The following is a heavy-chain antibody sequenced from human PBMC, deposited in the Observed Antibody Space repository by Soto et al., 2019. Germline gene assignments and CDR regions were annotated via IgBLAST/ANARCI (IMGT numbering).Heavy chain of an antibody. Sequence: GGSLRLSCAASGFTFSSYGMHWVRQAPGKGLEWVAVIWYDGSNKYYADSVKGRFTISRDNSKNTLYLQMNSLRAEDTAVYYCARDPQYGSGWYGDYYYGMDVWGQGTTVTVSS. CDR2: IWYDGSNK. CDR1: GFTFSSYG. CDR3: ARDPQYGSGWYGDYYYGMDV. J-gene: IGHJ6*02. V-gene: IGHV3-33*01. D-gene: IGHD6-19*01.